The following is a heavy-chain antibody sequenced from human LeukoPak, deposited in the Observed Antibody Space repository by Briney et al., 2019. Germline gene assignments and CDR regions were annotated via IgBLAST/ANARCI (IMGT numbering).Heavy chain of an antibody. Sequence: SETLSLTCTVSGGSISSNYWSWIRQPPGKGLEWIGYIYESGTTNYNPPLKSRATISEDMSKNQFSLKVRSVTAADTAVYYCARGSRYYGSGSYYPLAYWGQGTLVTVSS. CDR3: ARGSRYYGSGSYYPLAY. CDR1: GGSISSNY. V-gene: IGHV4-59*01. CDR2: IYESGTT. J-gene: IGHJ4*02. D-gene: IGHD3-10*01.